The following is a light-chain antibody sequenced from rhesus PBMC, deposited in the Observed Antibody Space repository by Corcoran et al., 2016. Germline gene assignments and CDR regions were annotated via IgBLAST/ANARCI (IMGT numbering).Light chain of an antibody. V-gene: IGKV1-74*01. CDR1: ENVNNY. CDR3: QHGYGTPLT. CDR2: KAS. Sequence: DIQMTQSPSSLSASVGDRVTITCRASENVNNYLNWYQQKPGKAPKLLIYKASTLQSGVPSRFRGSGSGKDYTFTISSLQPEDVATYYCQHGYGTPLTFGGGTKVEIK. J-gene: IGKJ4*01.